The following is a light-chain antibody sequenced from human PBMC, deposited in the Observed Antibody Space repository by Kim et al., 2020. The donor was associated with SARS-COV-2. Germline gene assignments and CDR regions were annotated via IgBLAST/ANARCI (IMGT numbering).Light chain of an antibody. CDR1: QSISSG. CDR2: AAS. J-gene: IGKJ1*01. V-gene: IGKV1D-16*01. Sequence: DIQMTQSPSSLSASVGDRVTITCRASQSISSGLAWYQQKPEKAPKCLIYAASSLQSGVPSRFSGSGSGTDFTLTISSLQPEDFATYYSQQYDSDPRTFGQGTKVDIK. CDR3: QQYDSDPRT.